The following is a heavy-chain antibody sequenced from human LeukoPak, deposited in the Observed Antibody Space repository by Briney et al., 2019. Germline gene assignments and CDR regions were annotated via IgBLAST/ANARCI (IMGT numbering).Heavy chain of an antibody. D-gene: IGHD3-22*01. V-gene: IGHV3-30*02. CDR3: ARDRGITMIVVVSYFDY. CDR2: IRYDGSNK. J-gene: IGHJ4*02. CDR1: GFTFSSYG. Sequence: GGSLRLSCAASGFTFSSYGMHWVRQAPGKGLEWVAFIRYDGSNKYYADSVKGRFTISRDNAKNSLYLQMNSLRAEDTALYYCARDRGITMIVVVSYFDYWGQGTLVTVSS.